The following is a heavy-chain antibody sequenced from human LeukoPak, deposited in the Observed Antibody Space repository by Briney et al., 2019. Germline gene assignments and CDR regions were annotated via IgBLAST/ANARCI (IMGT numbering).Heavy chain of an antibody. CDR2: IYYSGST. V-gene: IGHV4-39*01. Sequence: KPSETLSLTCTVSGGSISSSSYYWGWIRQPPGKGLEWIGSIYYSGSTYYNPSLKSRVTISVDTSKNQFSLKLSSVTDADTAVYYCARQAHSSLYYFDYWGQGTLVTVSS. CDR1: GGSISSSSYY. J-gene: IGHJ4*02. D-gene: IGHD3-22*01. CDR3: ARQAHSSLYYFDY.